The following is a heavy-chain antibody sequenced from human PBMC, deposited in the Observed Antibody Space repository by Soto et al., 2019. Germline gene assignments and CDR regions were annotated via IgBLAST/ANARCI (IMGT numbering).Heavy chain of an antibody. V-gene: IGHV5-51*01. D-gene: IGHD2-15*01. Sequence: PGESLKISCKGSGXSFTSYWIGWVRQMPGKGLEWMGIIYPGDSDTRYSPSFQGQVTISADKSISTAYLQWSSLKASDTAMYYCARLREDIVVVVAATYYMDVWGKGTTVTVSS. CDR1: GXSFTSYW. J-gene: IGHJ6*03. CDR2: IYPGDSDT. CDR3: ARLREDIVVVVAATYYMDV.